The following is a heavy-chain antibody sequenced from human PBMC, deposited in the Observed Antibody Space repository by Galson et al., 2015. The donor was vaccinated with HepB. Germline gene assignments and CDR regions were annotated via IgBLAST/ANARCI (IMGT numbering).Heavy chain of an antibody. CDR1: GFTFSSYS. Sequence: SLRLSCAASGFTFSSYSMNWVRQAPGKGLEWVSSISSSSSYIYYADSVKGRFTISRDNAKNSLYLQMNSLRAEDTAVYYCARVRVRTGPYYDFWSGYYPTLYYYYGMDVWGQGTTVTLSS. CDR2: ISSSSSYI. J-gene: IGHJ6*02. D-gene: IGHD3-3*01. V-gene: IGHV3-21*01. CDR3: ARVRVRTGPYYDFWSGYYPTLYYYYGMDV.